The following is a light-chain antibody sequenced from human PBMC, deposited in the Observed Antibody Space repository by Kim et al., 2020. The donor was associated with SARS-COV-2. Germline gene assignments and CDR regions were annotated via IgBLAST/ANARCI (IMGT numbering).Light chain of an antibody. CDR1: SSNIGAGYD. Sequence: GFTFSCTGSSSNIGAGYDLHWYQQLPGTAPKLLIYGNSNRPSGVPDRFSGSKSGTSASLAITGLQAEDEADYYCQSYDSSLSGSVFGGGTQLTVL. J-gene: IGLJ2*01. V-gene: IGLV1-40*01. CDR3: QSYDSSLSGSV. CDR2: GNS.